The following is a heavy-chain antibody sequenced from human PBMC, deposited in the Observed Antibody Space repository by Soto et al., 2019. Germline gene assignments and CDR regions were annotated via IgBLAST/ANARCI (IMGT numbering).Heavy chain of an antibody. V-gene: IGHV1-3*01. J-gene: IGHJ4*02. CDR1: GYTFTSYA. CDR2: INVGNGNT. Sequence: GASVKVSCKTSGYTFTSYAMHWVRQAPGQRLEWMGWINVGNGNTKYSQKFQSRVTITRDISASTAYMELSSLRSEDTAVYYCAREHDFGSGYCFGIDYWGQGTLVTVSS. D-gene: IGHD3-3*01. CDR3: AREHDFGSGYCFGIDY.